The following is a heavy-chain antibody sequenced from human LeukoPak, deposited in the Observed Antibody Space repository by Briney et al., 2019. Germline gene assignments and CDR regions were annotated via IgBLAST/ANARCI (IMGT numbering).Heavy chain of an antibody. D-gene: IGHD3-22*01. Sequence: GGSLRLSCAASGFTFSSYSMNWVRQAPGKGLEWVSSISSSSSYIYYADSVKGRFTISRDNAKSSLYLRMNSLRAEDTAVYYCARLQSSGYYYHAFDIWGQGTMVTVSS. J-gene: IGHJ3*02. CDR1: GFTFSSYS. V-gene: IGHV3-21*01. CDR3: ARLQSSGYYYHAFDI. CDR2: ISSSSSYI.